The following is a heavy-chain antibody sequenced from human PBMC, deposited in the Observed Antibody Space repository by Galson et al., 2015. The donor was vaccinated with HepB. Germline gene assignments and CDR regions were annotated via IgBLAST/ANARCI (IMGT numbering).Heavy chain of an antibody. D-gene: IGHD4-17*01. CDR1: GFTFSSYS. CDR2: ISSSSSTI. J-gene: IGHJ4*02. CDR3: ARVGTTVTTY. Sequence: SLRLSCAASGFTFSSYSMNWVRQAPGKGLEWVSYISSSSSTIYYADSVKGRFTISRDNAKNSLYLQMNSLRAEDTAVYYCARVGTTVTTYWGQGTLVTVSS. V-gene: IGHV3-48*01.